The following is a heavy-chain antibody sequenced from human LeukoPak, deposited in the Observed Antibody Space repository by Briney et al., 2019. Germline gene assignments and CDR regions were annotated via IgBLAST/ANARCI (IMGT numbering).Heavy chain of an antibody. CDR3: ARDTPQGGPYDY. Sequence: ASVTVSCTASGGTFSSYAISWVRQAPGQGLEWMGWISAYNGNTNYAQKLQGRVTMTTDTSTSTAYMELRSLRSDDTAVYYCARDTPQGGPYDYWGQGTLVTVSS. D-gene: IGHD2-15*01. J-gene: IGHJ4*02. V-gene: IGHV1-18*01. CDR1: GGTFSSYA. CDR2: ISAYNGNT.